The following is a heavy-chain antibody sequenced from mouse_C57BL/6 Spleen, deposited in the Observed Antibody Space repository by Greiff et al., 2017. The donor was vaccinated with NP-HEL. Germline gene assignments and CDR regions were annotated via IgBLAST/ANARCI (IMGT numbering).Heavy chain of an antibody. J-gene: IGHJ4*01. V-gene: IGHV1-69*01. CDR3: ARSRQLGPHYAMDY. D-gene: IGHD3-2*01. CDR2: IDPSDSYT. CDR1: GYTFTSYW. Sequence: QVQLQQPGAELVMPGASVKLSCKASGYTFTSYWMHWVKQRPGQGLEWIGEIDPSDSYTNYNQKFKGKSTLTVDKSSSTAYMQLSSLTSEDSAVYYCARSRQLGPHYAMDYWGQGTSVTVSS.